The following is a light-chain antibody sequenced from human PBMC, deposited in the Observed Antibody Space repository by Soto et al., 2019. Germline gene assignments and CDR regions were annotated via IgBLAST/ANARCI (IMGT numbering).Light chain of an antibody. V-gene: IGLV1-44*01. Sequence: QPVLTQPPSASGTPGQRVTISCSGSSSNIGSNTVNWYQQLPGTAPKLLIYSNNQRPSGVPDRFSGSKSGTSASLAISGLQSEDEADYYCAAWDDSLNGPLFGTGTKVTVL. CDR2: SNN. CDR3: AAWDDSLNGPL. J-gene: IGLJ1*01. CDR1: SSNIGSNT.